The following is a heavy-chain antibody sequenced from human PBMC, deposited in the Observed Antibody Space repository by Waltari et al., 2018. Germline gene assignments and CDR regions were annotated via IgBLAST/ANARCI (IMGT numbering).Heavy chain of an antibody. J-gene: IGHJ5*02. CDR2: ISWNSGSI. V-gene: IGHV3-9*01. D-gene: IGHD6-19*01. CDR1: GFTFDDYA. CDR3: AKDIYSSGCSNCFDP. Sequence: EVQLVESGGGLVQPGRSLRLSCAASGFTFDDYAMHWVRQAPGEGVEWGSGISWNSGSIGYADAVKGRITTTSDNAKNSLYLQMKSLRAEDTALYYCAKDIYSSGCSNCFDPWGQGTLVTVSS.